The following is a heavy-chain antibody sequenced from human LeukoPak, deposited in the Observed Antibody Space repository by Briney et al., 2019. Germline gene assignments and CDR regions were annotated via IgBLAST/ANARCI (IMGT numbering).Heavy chain of an antibody. CDR3: ARDPPYYYDSSGYEGGDY. Sequence: GGSLRLSCAASGFTFSSYEMNWVRQAPGKGLEWVSYISSSGSTIYYADSGKGRFTISRDNAKNSLYLQMNSLRAEDTAVYYCARDPPYYYDSSGYEGGDYWGQGTLVTVSS. CDR1: GFTFSSYE. D-gene: IGHD3-22*01. CDR2: ISSSGSTI. V-gene: IGHV3-48*03. J-gene: IGHJ4*02.